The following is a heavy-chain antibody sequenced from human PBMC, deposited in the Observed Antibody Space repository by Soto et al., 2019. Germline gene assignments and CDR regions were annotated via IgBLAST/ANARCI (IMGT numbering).Heavy chain of an antibody. CDR3: ARSGSGSGSYYRNWFDP. D-gene: IGHD3-10*01. CDR2: IYTSGST. Sequence: PSETLSLTCTVSGGSISSYYWSWIRQPAGKGLEWIGRIYTSGSTNYNPSLKSRVTMSVDTSKNQFSLELSSVTAADTAVYYCARSGSGSGSYYRNWFDPWGQGTLVTVSS. CDR1: GGSISSYY. J-gene: IGHJ5*02. V-gene: IGHV4-4*07.